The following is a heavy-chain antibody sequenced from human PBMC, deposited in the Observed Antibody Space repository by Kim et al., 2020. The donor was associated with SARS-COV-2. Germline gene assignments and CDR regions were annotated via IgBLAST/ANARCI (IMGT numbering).Heavy chain of an antibody. J-gene: IGHJ6*02. CDR3: ARVRGNRWLLEDYYYGMDV. V-gene: IGHV1-18*04. CDR2: ISAYNGNT. CDR1: GYTFTSYG. D-gene: IGHD3-16*01. Sequence: ASVKVSCKASGYTFTSYGISWVRQAPGQGLEWMGWISAYNGNTNYAQKLQGRVTMTTDTSTSTAYMELRSLRSDDTAVYYCARVRGNRWLLEDYYYGMDVWGQGTTVTVSS.